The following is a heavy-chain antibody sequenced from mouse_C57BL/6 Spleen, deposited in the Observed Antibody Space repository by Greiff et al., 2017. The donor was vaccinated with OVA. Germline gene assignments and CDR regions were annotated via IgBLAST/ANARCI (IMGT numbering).Heavy chain of an antibody. Sequence: EVKLVESGGGLVQPKGSLKLSCAASGFTFNTYAMHWVRQAPGKGLEWVARIRSKSSNYATYYADSVKDRFTISRDDSQSMLYLQMNNLKTEDTAMYYCVREEGSTMVTTVYFDVWGTGTTVTVSS. CDR1: GFTFNTYA. D-gene: IGHD2-2*01. J-gene: IGHJ1*03. CDR2: IRSKSSNYAT. CDR3: VREEGSTMVTTVYFDV. V-gene: IGHV10-3*01.